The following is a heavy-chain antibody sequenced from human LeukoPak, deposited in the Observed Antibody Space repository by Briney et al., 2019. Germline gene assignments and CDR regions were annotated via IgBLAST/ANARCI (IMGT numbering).Heavy chain of an antibody. V-gene: IGHV4-31*03. J-gene: IGHJ5*02. CDR2: IYYSGST. CDR1: GGSISSGGYY. CDR3: ARAFITMVRGVSNWFDP. D-gene: IGHD3-10*01. Sequence: SETLSPTCTVSGGSISSGGYYWSWIRQHPGKGLEWIGYIYYSGSTYYNPSLKSRVTISVDTSKNQFSLKLSSVTAADTAVYYCARAFITMVRGVSNWFDPWGQGTLVTVSS.